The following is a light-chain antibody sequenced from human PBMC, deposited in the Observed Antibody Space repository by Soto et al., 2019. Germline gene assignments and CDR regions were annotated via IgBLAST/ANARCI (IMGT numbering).Light chain of an antibody. CDR2: EVS. Sequence: QSVLTQPASVSGSPGQSITISCTGTSSDLGGYNYVSWYQHHPGIAPKLMIYEVSHRPSGVSDRFSGSKSGNTASLTISGLRAEDEAEYYCSSYTIKSTLIFGGGTKVTVL. J-gene: IGLJ2*01. CDR1: SSDLGGYNY. CDR3: SSYTIKSTLI. V-gene: IGLV2-14*01.